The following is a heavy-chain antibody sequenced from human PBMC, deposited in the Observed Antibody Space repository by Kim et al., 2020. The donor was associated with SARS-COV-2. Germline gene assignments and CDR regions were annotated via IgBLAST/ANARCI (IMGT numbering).Heavy chain of an antibody. CDR2: IYYSGST. D-gene: IGHD3-3*01. J-gene: IGHJ4*02. CDR3: ARQSRDFWSGYHYYFDY. Sequence: SETLSLTCTVSGGSISSSSYYWGWIRQPPGKGMEWIGSIYYSGSTNYNPSLKSRVTISVDTSKNQFSLKLTSVTAADTAVYYCARQSRDFWSGYHYYFDYWGQITLVTVSS. V-gene: IGHV4-39*01. CDR1: GGSISSSSYY.